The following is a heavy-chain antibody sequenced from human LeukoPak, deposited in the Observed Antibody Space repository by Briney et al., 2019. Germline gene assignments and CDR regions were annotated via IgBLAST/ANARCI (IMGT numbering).Heavy chain of an antibody. CDR1: GGSVSGYY. CDR2: VYYSGST. D-gene: IGHD2-15*01. Sequence: SETLSLTCVVSGGSVSGYYWGWIRQPPGRGLEWIGYVYYSGSTNYNPSFKSRITISMDTSRNQFSLQLSSVTAADTAAYYCARIHRYCSGGACYVLDNWGRGTLVAVSS. J-gene: IGHJ4*02. CDR3: ARIHRYCSGGACYVLDN. V-gene: IGHV4-59*02.